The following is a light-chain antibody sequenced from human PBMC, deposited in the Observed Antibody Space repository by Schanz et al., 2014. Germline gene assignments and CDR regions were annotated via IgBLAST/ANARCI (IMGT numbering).Light chain of an antibody. V-gene: IGKV3D-15*01. J-gene: IGKJ1*01. CDR3: QQLSSYPRT. CDR1: QTVGSN. Sequence: EIVMTQSPATLSVSPGQRVTLSCRASQTVGSNLAWYQQNPGQARRLLIYGASTRATGIPDRFSGSESGTEFTLTISSLQPDDFATYFCQQLSSYPRTFGQGTKVDIK. CDR2: GAS.